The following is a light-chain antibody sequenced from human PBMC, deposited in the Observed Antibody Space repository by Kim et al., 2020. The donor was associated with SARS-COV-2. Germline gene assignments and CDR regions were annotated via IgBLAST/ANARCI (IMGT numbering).Light chain of an antibody. CDR2: DAS. V-gene: IGKV3-11*01. CDR1: QSVSSY. Sequence: VSQGERAPLACRASQSVSSYLAWYQQKAGQAPRLLIYDASNRATGIPARFSGSGSGTDFTLTISSLEPEDFAVYYCQQRTNWPLTFGGGTKVDIK. CDR3: QQRTNWPLT. J-gene: IGKJ4*01.